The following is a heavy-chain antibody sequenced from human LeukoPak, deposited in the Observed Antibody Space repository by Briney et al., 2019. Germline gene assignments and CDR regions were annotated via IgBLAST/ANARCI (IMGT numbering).Heavy chain of an antibody. CDR3: AREGGTGTTGLYYFDY. CDR2: TYTSGST. D-gene: IGHD1-14*01. V-gene: IGHV4-4*07. Sequence: SETLSLTCTVSGGSISSYYWSWIRQPAGKGLEWIGRTYTSGSTNYNPSLKSRVTMSVDTSKNQFSLKLSSVTAADTAVYYCAREGGTGTTGLYYFDYWGQGTLVTVSS. CDR1: GGSISSYY. J-gene: IGHJ4*02.